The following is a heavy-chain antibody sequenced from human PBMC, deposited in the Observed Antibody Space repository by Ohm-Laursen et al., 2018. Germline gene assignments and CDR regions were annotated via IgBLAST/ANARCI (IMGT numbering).Heavy chain of an antibody. V-gene: IGHV4-34*01. J-gene: IGHJ4*02. D-gene: IGHD5-12*01. CDR1: GGSFSGYY. CDR3: ARRVDSGHYFDF. Sequence: TLSLTWAVYGGSFSGYYWSWVRQPPGKGLEWIGEINHSGSTNYNPSLKSRVTISVDTSKNQFSLKLSSVTAADTAVYFCARRVDSGHYFDFWGQGTLVTVSS. CDR2: INHSGST.